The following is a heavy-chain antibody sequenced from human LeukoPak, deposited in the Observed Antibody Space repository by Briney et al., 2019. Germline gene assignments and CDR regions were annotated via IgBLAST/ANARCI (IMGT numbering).Heavy chain of an antibody. J-gene: IGHJ4*02. V-gene: IGHV5-51*01. CDR2: IYPGDSDT. CDR1: GYSFTSYW. CDR3: ARQYSSGWYYFDY. Sequence: GESLKISFKGSGYSFTSYWIGWVRPMPGKGLEWMGIIYPGDSDTRYSPSFQGQVTISADKSISTAYLQWSSLKASDTAMYYCARQYSSGWYYFDYWGQGTLVTVSS. D-gene: IGHD6-19*01.